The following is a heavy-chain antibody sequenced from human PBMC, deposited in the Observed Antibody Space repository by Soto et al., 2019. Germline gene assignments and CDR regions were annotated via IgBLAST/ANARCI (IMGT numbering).Heavy chain of an antibody. V-gene: IGHV3-66*01. Sequence: EVQLVESGGGLVQPGGSLRLSCAASGFTISNNYMSWVRQAPGKGLEWVSVIYTGGSTYYADSVKGRFTISRDNSKNTLFLQMNSLRAEDTAVYYCARTNYCSGSYPHYYWGQGTLVTVSP. CDR3: ARTNYCSGSYPHYY. J-gene: IGHJ4*02. D-gene: IGHD3-10*01. CDR1: GFTISNNY. CDR2: IYTGGST.